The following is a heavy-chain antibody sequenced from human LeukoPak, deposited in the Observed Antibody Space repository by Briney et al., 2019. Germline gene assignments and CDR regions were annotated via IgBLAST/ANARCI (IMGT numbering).Heavy chain of an antibody. Sequence: GGSLRLSCAASGFNFANHAMSWVRQTAGKGLEWVSAISGGGDITYYANSVKGRFTISRDNSKDTLFLQMHSLRPGDTAVYYCVREDTPATANYWGQGTLVTISS. CDR1: GFNFANHA. CDR2: ISGGGDIT. CDR3: VREDTPATANY. D-gene: IGHD2-21*02. V-gene: IGHV3-23*01. J-gene: IGHJ4*02.